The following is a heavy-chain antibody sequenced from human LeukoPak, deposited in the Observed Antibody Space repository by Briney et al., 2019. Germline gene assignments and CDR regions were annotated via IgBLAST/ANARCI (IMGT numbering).Heavy chain of an antibody. CDR2: IKQDGSEK. D-gene: IGHD6-19*01. Sequence: GGSLTLSCALSGSTFSSYCMSWVRQAPGKGLEWVANIKQDGSEKFYVDSVKGRFTISRDNAKNSLYLQMNSLRAEDTAVYYCGRDGDSSGRYGFDYWGQGTLVTVSS. CDR1: GSTFSSYC. J-gene: IGHJ4*02. V-gene: IGHV3-7*01. CDR3: GRDGDSSGRYGFDY.